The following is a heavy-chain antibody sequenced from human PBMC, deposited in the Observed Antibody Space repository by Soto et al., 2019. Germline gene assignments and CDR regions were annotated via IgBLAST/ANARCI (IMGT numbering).Heavy chain of an antibody. CDR2: IYPGDSDT. V-gene: IGHV5-51*01. Sequence: PGESLKISCKGSGYSFTSYWIGWVRQMPGKGLEWMGIIYPGDSDTRYSPSFQGQVTISADKSISTAYLQWSSLKASDTAMYYCASYSNRYYYYYGMDVWGQGTTVTVS. CDR1: GYSFTSYW. CDR3: ASYSNRYYYYYGMDV. J-gene: IGHJ6*02. D-gene: IGHD4-4*01.